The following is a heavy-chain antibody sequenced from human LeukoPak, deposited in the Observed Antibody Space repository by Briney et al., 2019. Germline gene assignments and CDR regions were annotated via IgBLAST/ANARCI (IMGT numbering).Heavy chain of an antibody. J-gene: IGHJ4*02. D-gene: IGHD2-21*02. Sequence: SETLSLICTVSGGSISSYYWSWIRQPPGKGLEWIGYIYYSGSTNYNPSLKSRATISVDTSKNQFSLKLSSVTAADTAVYYCAREVVVTGKGYFDYWGQGTLVTVSS. CDR3: AREVVVTGKGYFDY. CDR2: IYYSGST. CDR1: GGSISSYY. V-gene: IGHV4-59*01.